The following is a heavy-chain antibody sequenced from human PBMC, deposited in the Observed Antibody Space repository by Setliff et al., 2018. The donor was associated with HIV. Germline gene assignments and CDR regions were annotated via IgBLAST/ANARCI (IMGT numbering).Heavy chain of an antibody. CDR2: ISGSSVFI. CDR1: GFKFHNYG. D-gene: IGHD6-19*01. V-gene: IGHV3-21*01. CDR3: TRVGSSGWTPFDY. J-gene: IGHJ4*02. Sequence: GESLTISCAASGFKFHNYGMNWVRQAPGKGPEWVSSISGSSVFIFYADSVKGRFTIARDDAKNSLYLQMNSLRADDTAVYYCTRVGSSGWTPFDYWGQRTLVTVSS.